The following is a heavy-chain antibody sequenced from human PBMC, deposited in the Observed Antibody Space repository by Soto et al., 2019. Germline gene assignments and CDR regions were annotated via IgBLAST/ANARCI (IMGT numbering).Heavy chain of an antibody. J-gene: IGHJ6*02. D-gene: IGHD1-1*01. CDR1: GFTFSSYG. CDR3: AKDPLAENWNGGGDYYYYGMDV. Sequence: GGSLRLSCAASGFTFSSYGMHWVRQAPGKGLEWVAVISYDGSNKYYADSVKGRFTISRDNSKNTLYLQMNSLRAEDTAVYYCAKDPLAENWNGGGDYYYYGMDVWGQGTTVTVSS. CDR2: ISYDGSNK. V-gene: IGHV3-30*18.